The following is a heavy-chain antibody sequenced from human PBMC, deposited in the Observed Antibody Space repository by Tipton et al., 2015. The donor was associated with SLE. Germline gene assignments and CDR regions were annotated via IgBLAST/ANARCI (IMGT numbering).Heavy chain of an antibody. D-gene: IGHD1-26*01. CDR1: GFTFSGYW. CDR2: IQHDGSEK. CDR3: ARGPGLVAYYYYYMDV. Sequence: GSLRLSCAASGFTFSGYWMNWVRQAPGKGLEWVANIQHDGSEKFYVDSVKGRFTISRDNAKKSLDLQINSLRAEDTAVYYCARGPGLVAYYYYYMDVWGKGTTVTVSS. V-gene: IGHV3-7*01. J-gene: IGHJ6*03.